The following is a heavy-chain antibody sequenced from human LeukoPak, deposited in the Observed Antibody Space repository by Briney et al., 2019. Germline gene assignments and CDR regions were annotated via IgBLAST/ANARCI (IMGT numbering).Heavy chain of an antibody. J-gene: IGHJ4*02. CDR3: ARPLKGGHGDSPVGY. CDR2: ISYDGSSK. CDR1: GFTFSTYG. Sequence: PGRSLRLSCAASGFTFSTYGMHWVGQAPGKGLEWVAIISYDGSSKYYADSVKGRFTISRDNSKNTLYLQMNSLRAEDTAVYSCARPLKGGHGDSPVGYWGQGTLVTVSS. D-gene: IGHD4-17*01. V-gene: IGHV3-30*03.